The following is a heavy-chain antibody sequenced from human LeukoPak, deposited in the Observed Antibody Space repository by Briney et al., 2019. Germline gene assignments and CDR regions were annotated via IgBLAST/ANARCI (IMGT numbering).Heavy chain of an antibody. Sequence: GRSLRLSCAASGFTFSSYGMHWVRQAPGKGLEWVAVIWYDGSNKYYADSVKGRFTISRDNSKNTPYLQMNSLRAEDTAVYYCARSGGYSGYDFQYYFDYWGQGTLVTVSS. D-gene: IGHD5-12*01. CDR3: ARSGGYSGYDFQYYFDY. J-gene: IGHJ4*02. V-gene: IGHV3-33*01. CDR1: GFTFSSYG. CDR2: IWYDGSNK.